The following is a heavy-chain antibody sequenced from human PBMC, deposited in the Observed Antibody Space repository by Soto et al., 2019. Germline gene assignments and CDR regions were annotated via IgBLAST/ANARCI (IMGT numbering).Heavy chain of an antibody. J-gene: IGHJ4*02. CDR2: ISYDGSNK. CDR3: AIKIVAATSDY. Sequence: HVQLVESGGAVVQPGRSLRLSCAASGFTFSSYDMHWVRQATGKGLEWVAVISYDGSNKYYADSVKGSFTISGDNSKNTLYLQMNSLRTEYTAVYYCAIKIVAATSDYLGQVTLVTVSS. CDR1: GFTFSSYD. D-gene: IGHD6-25*01. V-gene: IGHV3-30*03.